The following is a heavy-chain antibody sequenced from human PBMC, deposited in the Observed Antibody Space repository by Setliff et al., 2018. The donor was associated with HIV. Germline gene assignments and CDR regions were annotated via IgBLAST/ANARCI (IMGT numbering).Heavy chain of an antibody. CDR3: ARSGYCVGTDCYRGPLDY. CDR1: GFTFSRYW. D-gene: IGHD2-21*01. J-gene: IGHJ4*02. CDR2: INHRGST. Sequence: GSLRLSCAASGFTFSRYWMTWVSQAPGKGLEWIGEINHRGSTTYNPSLRSRVTISVDTSKRQFSLKLTSVTAADTAVYYCARSGYCVGTDCYRGPLDYWGQGVLVTVSS. V-gene: IGHV4-34*01.